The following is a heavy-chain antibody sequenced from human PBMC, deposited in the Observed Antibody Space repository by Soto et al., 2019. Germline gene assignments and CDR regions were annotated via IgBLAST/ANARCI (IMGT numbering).Heavy chain of an antibody. CDR1: GGSISSSSYC. D-gene: IGHD3-22*01. V-gene: IGHV4-39*01. CDR2: IYYSGST. CDR3: ARLKFSGYTFDY. Sequence: SETLSLTCTVSGGSISSSSYCWGWIRQPPGKGLEWIGSIYYSGSTYYNPSLKSRVTISVDTSKNQFSLKLSSVTAADTAVYYCARLKFSGYTFDYWGQGTLVTVSS. J-gene: IGHJ4*02.